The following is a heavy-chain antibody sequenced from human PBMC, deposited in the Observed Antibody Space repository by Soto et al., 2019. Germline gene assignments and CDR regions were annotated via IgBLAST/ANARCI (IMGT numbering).Heavy chain of an antibody. CDR1: GGSFSGYY. V-gene: IGHV4-34*01. Sequence: PSETLSLTCAVYGGSFSGYYWSWIRQPPGKGLEWIGEINHSGSTNYNPSLKSRVTISVDTSKNQFSLKLSSVTAADTAVYYCARGIIAARSNAFDIWGQATMVTVSS. CDR3: ARGIIAARSNAFDI. CDR2: INHSGST. D-gene: IGHD6-6*01. J-gene: IGHJ3*02.